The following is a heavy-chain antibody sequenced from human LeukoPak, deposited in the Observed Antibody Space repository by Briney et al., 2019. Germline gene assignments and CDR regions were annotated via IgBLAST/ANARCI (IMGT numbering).Heavy chain of an antibody. CDR1: GGSISSGSYY. CDR3: ARGYCSSTSCHREGYYYYYYMDV. V-gene: IGHV4-61*02. Sequence: PSETLSLTCAASGGSISSGSYYWSWIRQPAGKGLESIGRIYTSRSTNYYPSLKSLVTISVDTSKNQFPLKLSSVTAADTAVYYCARGYCSSTSCHREGYYYYYYMDVWGKGTTVTVSS. J-gene: IGHJ6*03. CDR2: IYTSRST. D-gene: IGHD2-2*01.